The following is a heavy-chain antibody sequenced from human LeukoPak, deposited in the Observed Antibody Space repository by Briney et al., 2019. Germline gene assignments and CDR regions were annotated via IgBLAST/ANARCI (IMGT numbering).Heavy chain of an antibody. Sequence: PPGGSLRLSCAASGFTFSSYSVNWVRQAPGKGLEWVSYISSSSSSIYYADSVKGRFTISRDNAKNSLYLQMNSLRAEDTAVYYCAREERVAGVDYFDYWGQGTLVTVSS. CDR2: ISSSSSSI. CDR3: AREERVAGVDYFDY. J-gene: IGHJ4*02. V-gene: IGHV3-48*04. CDR1: GFTFSSYS. D-gene: IGHD6-19*01.